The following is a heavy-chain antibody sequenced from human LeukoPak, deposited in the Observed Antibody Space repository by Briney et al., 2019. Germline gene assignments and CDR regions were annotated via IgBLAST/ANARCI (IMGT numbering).Heavy chain of an antibody. J-gene: IGHJ4*02. CDR1: GFTFSNAW. CDR3: ANSVGYCSGGSCYKPEIDY. CDR2: ISGSGGST. Sequence: PGGSLRLSCAASGFTFSNAWMNWVRQAPGKGLEWVSAISGSGGSTYYADSVKGRFTISRDNSKNTLYLQMNSLRAEDTAVYYRANSVGYCSGGSCYKPEIDYWGQGTLVTVSS. D-gene: IGHD2-15*01. V-gene: IGHV3-23*01.